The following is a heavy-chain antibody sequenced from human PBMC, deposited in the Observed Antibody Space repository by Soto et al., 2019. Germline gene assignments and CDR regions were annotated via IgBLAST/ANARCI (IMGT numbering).Heavy chain of an antibody. CDR2: IYSGGAT. CDR1: GFSVSSSH. CDR3: AKLGSYGSKSYSFRYNWIDP. V-gene: IGHV3-53*01. D-gene: IGHD3-10*01. Sequence: PGESLRLSGAASGFSVSSSHMIWVRQAPGKGLEWVSVIYSGGATYYAVSVKGRFTISRDRSKNTVYLQMDGLRTEDTAVYHCAKLGSYGSKSYSFRYNWIDPCGQGTLATVSS. J-gene: IGHJ5*02.